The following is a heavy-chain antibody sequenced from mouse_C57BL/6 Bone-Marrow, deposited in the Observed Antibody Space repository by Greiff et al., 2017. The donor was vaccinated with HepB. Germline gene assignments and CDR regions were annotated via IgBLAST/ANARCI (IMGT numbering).Heavy chain of an antibody. CDR3: AREGIYYPYFDY. V-gene: IGHV5-6*01. CDR1: GFTLGSFG. CDR2: ISSGGSYP. Sequence: EVKLMESGGDLVKPGGSLNPSGAASGFTLGSFGMSGVRRTQAKRLGWVETISSGGSYPYYPDSVKGRFTISRDNAKNTLYLQMSSLKSEDTAMYYCAREGIYYPYFDYWGQGTTLTVSS. J-gene: IGHJ2*01. D-gene: IGHD2-1*01.